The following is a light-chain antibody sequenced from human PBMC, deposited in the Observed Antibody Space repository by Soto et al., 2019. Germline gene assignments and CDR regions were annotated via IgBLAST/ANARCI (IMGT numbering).Light chain of an antibody. V-gene: IGLV1-51*01. J-gene: IGLJ2*01. Sequence: QTVVTQPPSVSAAPGQKVTISCSGSSSNIGKNYVSWYQQLPGTVPKLLIYDNNKRPSGIPDRFSGSKSGTSATLGIIGLQTGDEADYYCGAWDGSLDTQVFGGGTKVTVL. CDR1: SSNIGKNY. CDR2: DNN. CDR3: GAWDGSLDTQV.